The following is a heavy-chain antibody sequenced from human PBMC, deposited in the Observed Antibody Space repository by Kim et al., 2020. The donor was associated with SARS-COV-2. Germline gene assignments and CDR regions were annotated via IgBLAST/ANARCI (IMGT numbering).Heavy chain of an antibody. J-gene: IGHJ4*02. CDR3: AKDDDGPIVGVLDS. D-gene: IGHD1-26*01. V-gene: IGHV3-30*18. CDR1: GFTFSSSG. Sequence: GGSLRLSCAASGFTFSSSGMHWVRQAPGKGLEWVAHVTYDGVHDFYSDSAKGRFTVSRDNSKDTLYLQMNNLRTDDTAVYFCAKDDDGPIVGVLDSWGQGTLVVVSS. CDR2: VTYDGVHD.